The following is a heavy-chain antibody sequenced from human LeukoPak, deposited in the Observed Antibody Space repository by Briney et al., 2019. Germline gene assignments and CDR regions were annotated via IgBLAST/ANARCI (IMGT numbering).Heavy chain of an antibody. CDR1: GGSFSGYY. D-gene: IGHD3-3*01. J-gene: IGHJ4*02. CDR3: ARGRTDYDFWSGYFFPAVGYFDY. CDR2: INHSGST. V-gene: IGHV4-34*01. Sequence: SETLSLTCAVYGGSFSGYYWSWIRQPPGKGLEWLGEINHSGSTNYNPSLKSRVTISVDTSKNQFSLKLSSVTAADTAVYYCARGRTDYDFWSGYFFPAVGYFDYWGQGTLVTVSS.